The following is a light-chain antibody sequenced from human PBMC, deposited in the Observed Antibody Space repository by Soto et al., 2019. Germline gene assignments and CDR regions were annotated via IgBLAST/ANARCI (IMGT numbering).Light chain of an antibody. J-gene: IGKJ1*01. Sequence: DIQMTQSPSSLSGSIGDRVTITCRASQGISNYLAWYQQQPGKVPKLLIYVASTLQSGVPSRFSGSGSGTDFTLTISSLQPEDVATYYCQKYNSAPWTFGQGTKVEIK. CDR2: VAS. CDR3: QKYNSAPWT. V-gene: IGKV1-27*01. CDR1: QGISNY.